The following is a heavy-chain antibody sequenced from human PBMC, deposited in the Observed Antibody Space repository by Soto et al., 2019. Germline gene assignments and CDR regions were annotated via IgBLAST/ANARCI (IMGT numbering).Heavy chain of an antibody. Sequence: QVQLQESGPGMVTPSQTLSLPCPVSGGSISSGGYYWSWIRQHPGKVLEWIGYIYYSGRTYYNPSLRRRVTISVDTSKNQFSLKLSSVTAADTAVYYWARDLKPHYYYMDVWGKGTTVTVSS. CDR3: ARDLKPHYYYMDV. V-gene: IGHV4-31*03. CDR2: IYYSGRT. CDR1: GGSISSGGYY. J-gene: IGHJ6*03.